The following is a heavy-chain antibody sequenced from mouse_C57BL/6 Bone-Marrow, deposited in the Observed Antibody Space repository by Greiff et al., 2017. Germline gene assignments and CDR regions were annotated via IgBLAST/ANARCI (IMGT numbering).Heavy chain of an antibody. CDR2: IYPGGGST. V-gene: IGHV1-63*01. CDR1: GYTFTNYW. J-gene: IGHJ4*01. CDR3: ARDCNLLAMDY. Sequence: VQLQQSGAELVRPGTSVKMSCKASGYTFTNYWIGWAKQRPGHGLEWIGDIYPGGGSTNYTEKFKGKATLTADKSSSTAYMQFSSLTSEDSAIDYCARDCNLLAMDYWGQGTSVTVSS.